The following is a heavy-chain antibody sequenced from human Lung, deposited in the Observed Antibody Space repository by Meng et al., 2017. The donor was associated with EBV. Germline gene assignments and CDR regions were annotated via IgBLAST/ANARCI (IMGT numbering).Heavy chain of an antibody. CDR1: GFTFSSYA. CDR2: ISYDGSNK. J-gene: IGHJ2*01. Sequence: QVQRVESGGGVVQPGSSLILSCAASGFTFSSYAMHWVRQAPGKGLEWVAVISYDGSNKYYADSVKGRFTISRDNSKNTLYLQMNSLRAEDTAVYYCAREWDFDLWGRGTLVTVSS. V-gene: IGHV3-30*14. CDR3: AREWDFDL.